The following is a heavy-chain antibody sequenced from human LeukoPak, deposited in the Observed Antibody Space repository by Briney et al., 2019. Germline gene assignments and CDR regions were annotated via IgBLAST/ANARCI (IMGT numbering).Heavy chain of an antibody. CDR3: ARESSGIAATDKIDF. CDR2: ISSSGSTI. V-gene: IGHV3-11*04. D-gene: IGHD6-13*01. Sequence: GGSLRLSCAASGFTFSDYYMSWIRQAPGKGLEWVSYISSSGSTIYYADSVKGRFTISRDNAKNSLYLQMNSLRAEDTAVYCCARESSGIAATDKIDFWGQGTLVTVSS. J-gene: IGHJ4*02. CDR1: GFTFSDYY.